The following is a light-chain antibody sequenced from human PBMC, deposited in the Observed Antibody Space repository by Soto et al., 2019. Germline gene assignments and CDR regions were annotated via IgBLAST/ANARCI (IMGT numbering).Light chain of an antibody. CDR2: KAS. CDR3: QQYNSSPWT. Sequence: DIQMTQSPSTLSASVGDRVTITCRASQSISSWLAWYQQKPGKAPKLLIYKASSLESGVPSWFSGSGSVREFTLTISSLQPDDFATYYCQQYNSSPWTFGQGTKVEIK. V-gene: IGKV1-5*03. J-gene: IGKJ1*01. CDR1: QSISSW.